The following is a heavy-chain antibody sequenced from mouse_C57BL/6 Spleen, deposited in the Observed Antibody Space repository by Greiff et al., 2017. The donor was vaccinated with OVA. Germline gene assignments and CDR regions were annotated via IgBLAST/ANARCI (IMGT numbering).Heavy chain of an antibody. CDR1: GYTFTSYW. CDR3: AKYYSTYGDYFDY. D-gene: IGHD2-5*01. J-gene: IGHJ2*01. Sequence: QVQLQQPGAELVKPGASVKMSCKASGYTFTSYWITWVKQRPGQGLEWIGDIYPGSGSTNYNEKFKSKATLTVDTSSSTAFMQLSSLTSEDSADYCCAKYYSTYGDYFDYWGQGTTLTVSS. CDR2: IYPGSGST. V-gene: IGHV1-55*01.